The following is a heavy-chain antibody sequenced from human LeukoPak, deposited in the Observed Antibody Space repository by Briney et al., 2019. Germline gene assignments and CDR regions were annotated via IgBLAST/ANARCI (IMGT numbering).Heavy chain of an antibody. J-gene: IGHJ5*02. CDR2: INPSGDGR. CDR1: GYTFGTHW. V-gene: IGHV1-46*01. Sequence: GASVKVSCKASGYTFGTHWMHWVRQAPGQGLEWMGIINPSGDGRLYAQKFQGRVTVTRDMSTRTVYMELSDLRPEDTAVYYCARDYSGEWEQVTDWWFDPWGQGTLVIVSS. CDR3: ARDYSGEWEQVTDWWFDP. D-gene: IGHD3-16*01.